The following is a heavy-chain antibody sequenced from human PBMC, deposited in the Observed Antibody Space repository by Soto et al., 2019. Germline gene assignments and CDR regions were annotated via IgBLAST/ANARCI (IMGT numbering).Heavy chain of an antibody. CDR3: ATFGGDSFVY. D-gene: IGHD2-21*01. CDR1: GGSISSSSYD. CDR2: IYYSGST. J-gene: IGHJ4*02. Sequence: SETLSLTCTVSGGSISSSSYDWGWIRQPPGKGLEWIGNIYYSGSTNYNPSLKSRVTISVDTSKNQFSLKLRSVTAADTAVYYCATFGGDSFVYSGQGTLVIVSS. V-gene: IGHV4-39*01.